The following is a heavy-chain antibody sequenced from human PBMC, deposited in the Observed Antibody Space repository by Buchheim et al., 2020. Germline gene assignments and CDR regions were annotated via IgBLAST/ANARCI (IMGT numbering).Heavy chain of an antibody. CDR1: GLTFTNAW. D-gene: IGHD2-21*01. CDR3: TTMIPRPRLPFGY. J-gene: IGHJ4*02. CDR2: IKRETDGGTT. V-gene: IGHV3-15*01. Sequence: EVQVVESGGGLVKPGGSLRLSCTTSGLTFTNAWVNWVRQAPGKGLEWNAQIKRETDGGTTDYAAPVKDRFTISRDDSKKSSVLQMNSLKSEDSAMYYCTTMIPRPRLPFGYWGQGT.